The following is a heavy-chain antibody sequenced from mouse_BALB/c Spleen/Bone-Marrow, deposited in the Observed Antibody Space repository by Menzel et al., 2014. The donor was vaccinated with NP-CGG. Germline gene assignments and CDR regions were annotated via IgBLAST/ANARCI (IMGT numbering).Heavy chain of an antibody. CDR2: INPSTGYT. J-gene: IGHJ2*01. CDR3: ARSPHYYDLDY. V-gene: IGHV1-7*01. Sequence: LQESGAELAKPGASVKMSCKASGYTFSSYWMHWVKQRPGQGLEWIGYINPSTGYTEYNQKFKDEATLTADKSSSTAYMQLSSLTSEDSAVYYCARSPHYYDLDYWGQGTTLTVSS. D-gene: IGHD1-2*01. CDR1: GYTFSSYW.